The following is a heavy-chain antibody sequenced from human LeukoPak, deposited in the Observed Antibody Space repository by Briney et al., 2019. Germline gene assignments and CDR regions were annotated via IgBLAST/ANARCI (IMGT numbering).Heavy chain of an antibody. V-gene: IGHV3-23*01. CDR2: ISGSGGST. CDR1: GFTFSSYA. CDR3: AILPFIGSATKGWRQQPFDY. Sequence: GGSLRLSCAASGFTFSSYAMSWVRQAPGKGLEWVSAISGSGGSTYYADSVKGRFTISRDNSKNTLYLQMNSLRAEDTAVYYCAILPFIGSATKGWRQQPFDYWGQGTLVTVSS. D-gene: IGHD6-13*01. J-gene: IGHJ4*02.